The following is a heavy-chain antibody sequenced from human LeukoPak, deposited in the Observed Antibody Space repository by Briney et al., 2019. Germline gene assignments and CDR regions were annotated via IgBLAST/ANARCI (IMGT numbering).Heavy chain of an antibody. J-gene: IGHJ3*02. CDR3: ARAAEITSGATGGAFDI. V-gene: IGHV1-18*01. D-gene: IGHD1-26*01. CDR2: ISAYNGNT. CDR1: GYTFTSYG. Sequence: ASVRVSCKASGYTFTSYGISWGRQGPGEGREWRGWISAYNGNTNYAQKLQGRVTITTDTSTSTAYMELRRLRAEDTGAYYCARAAEITSGATGGAFDIWGQGTMVTVSS.